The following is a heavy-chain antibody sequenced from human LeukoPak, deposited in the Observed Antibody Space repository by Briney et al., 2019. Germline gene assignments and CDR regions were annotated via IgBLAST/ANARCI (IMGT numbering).Heavy chain of an antibody. Sequence: TGGSLRLSCAASGFTFSNYWINWVRQAPGKGLEWVASIKQDGSEKYYVDSVKGRFTISRDIAKNSLYLQMNSLRAEDTAVYYCARDVVDFWSGYSHYFDYWGQGTLVTVSS. J-gene: IGHJ4*02. V-gene: IGHV3-7*03. CDR1: GFTFSNYW. CDR2: IKQDGSEK. CDR3: ARDVVDFWSGYSHYFDY. D-gene: IGHD3-3*01.